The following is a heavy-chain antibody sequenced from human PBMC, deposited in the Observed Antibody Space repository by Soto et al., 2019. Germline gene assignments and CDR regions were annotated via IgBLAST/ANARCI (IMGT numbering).Heavy chain of an antibody. V-gene: IGHV3-7*01. CDR1: GFTFSSYW. J-gene: IGHJ6*02. Sequence: GGSLRLSCAASGFTFSSYWMSWVRQAPGKGLDWVANIKQDGSEKYYVDSVKGRFTISRDNAKNSLYLQMNSLRAEDTAVYYCARARVVPAAIMYYYYAMDVWGQGTTVTVSS. CDR3: ARARVVPAAIMYYYYAMDV. CDR2: IKQDGSEK. D-gene: IGHD2-2*02.